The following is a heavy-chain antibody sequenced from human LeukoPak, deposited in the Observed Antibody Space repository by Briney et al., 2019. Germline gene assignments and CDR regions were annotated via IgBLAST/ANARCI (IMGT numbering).Heavy chain of an antibody. CDR3: ARGMTEWFGESSFDY. V-gene: IGHV7-4-1*02. Sequence: GASVKVSCKASGYTFASYAMNWVRQAPGQGLEWMGWINTNTGNPTYAQGFTGRFVFSLDTSVSTAYLQISSLKAEDTAVYYCARGMTEWFGESSFDYWGQGTLVTVSS. CDR1: GYTFASYA. J-gene: IGHJ4*02. D-gene: IGHD3-10*01. CDR2: INTNTGNP.